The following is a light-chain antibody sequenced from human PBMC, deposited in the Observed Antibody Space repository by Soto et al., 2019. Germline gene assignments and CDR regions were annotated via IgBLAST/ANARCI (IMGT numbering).Light chain of an antibody. J-gene: IGLJ2*01. CDR3: AAWDDYLNGVV. CDR2: GTN. Sequence: QSVLTQPPSVSGAPGQRVTISCTGGNSNIGASNDVHWYQQLPGTGPRLLIYGTNQRPSGVPDRFSGSKSGTSASLAISGLQSEDEADYYCAAWDDYLNGVVFGGGTKLTVL. CDR1: NSNIGASND. V-gene: IGLV1-44*01.